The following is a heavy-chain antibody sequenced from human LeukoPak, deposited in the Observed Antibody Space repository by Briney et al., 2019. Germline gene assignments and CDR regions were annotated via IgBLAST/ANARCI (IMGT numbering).Heavy chain of an antibody. D-gene: IGHD3-3*01. CDR2: IHYGGSS. Sequence: SETLSLTCTVSGVSIYSYYWNWIRQSPGKGLEWIGYIHYGGSSSYDPSLKSRVTISVDTSKSQFSLTLTSATAADTAVYYCATGRSIRYFDYWGQGTLLTVSS. V-gene: IGHV4-59*08. J-gene: IGHJ4*02. CDR3: ATGRSIRYFDY. CDR1: GVSIYSYY.